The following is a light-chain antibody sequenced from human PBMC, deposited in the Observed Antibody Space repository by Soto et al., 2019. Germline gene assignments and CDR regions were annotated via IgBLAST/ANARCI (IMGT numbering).Light chain of an antibody. Sequence: DIQLTQSPSFLSASVGDRVTITCRATQGIYTYLAWYQHKPGKAPKLLSYTASTLQSGVPSRFSGSGSGTEFTLTISSLQPEDFATYYCQQLKSYPLTFGGGTKVEIK. CDR2: TAS. CDR3: QQLKSYPLT. J-gene: IGKJ4*01. CDR1: QGIYTY. V-gene: IGKV1-9*01.